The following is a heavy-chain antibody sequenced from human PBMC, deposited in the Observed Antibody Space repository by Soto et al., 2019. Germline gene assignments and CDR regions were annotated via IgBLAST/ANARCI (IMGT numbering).Heavy chain of an antibody. CDR3: ARESPTDLTITDY. Sequence: PLGSHRHPWFAAKLTFRKARMSWVRQTPGKGLEWVSYISSSSSTIYYADSVKGRFTISRDNGKNSLYLQMNSLRAEATAVYYCARESPTDLTITDYRGKRTLVTVSS. J-gene: IGHJ4*02. CDR1: KLTFRKAR. D-gene: IGHD3-9*01. V-gene: IGHV3-48*01. CDR2: ISSSSSTI.